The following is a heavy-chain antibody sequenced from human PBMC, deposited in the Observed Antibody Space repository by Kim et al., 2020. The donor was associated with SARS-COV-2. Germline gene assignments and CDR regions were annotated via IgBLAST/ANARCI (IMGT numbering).Heavy chain of an antibody. Sequence: GGSLRLSCAASGFTFSGSAMHWVRQASGKGLEWVGHIRGRANSYATAYAASVKGRFTVSRDDSKNTAYLQMNSLKTEDTAVYYCSGGSPPKNWGQGTLVT. CDR1: GFTFSGSA. V-gene: IGHV3-73*01. D-gene: IGHD2-15*01. CDR2: IRGRANSYAT. J-gene: IGHJ4*02. CDR3: SGGSPPKN.